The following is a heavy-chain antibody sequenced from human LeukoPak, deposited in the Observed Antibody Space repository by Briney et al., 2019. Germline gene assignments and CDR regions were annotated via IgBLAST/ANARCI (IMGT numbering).Heavy chain of an antibody. CDR3: ARGPAANSGNYYVGDY. D-gene: IGHD1-26*01. Sequence: GGSLRLSCAASGFTFSRSWMHWVRQAPGKGLVWVSRINDDGSTTSYADSVKGRFTISRDNAKNTLYLQMNSLRAEDTAVYYCARGPAANSGNYYVGDYWGQGTLVTVSS. V-gene: IGHV3-74*01. CDR2: INDDGSTT. J-gene: IGHJ4*02. CDR1: GFTFSRSW.